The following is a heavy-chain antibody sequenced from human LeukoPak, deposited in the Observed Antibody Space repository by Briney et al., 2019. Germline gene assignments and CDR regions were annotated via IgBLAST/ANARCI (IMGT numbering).Heavy chain of an antibody. Sequence: GASVKVSCKASGYTFTSYGISWVRQAPGQGLEWMGWISAYNGNTNYAQKLQGRVTMTTDTSTSTAYMELRSLRSDDTAVYYCARGLISYYYGSGSYYLPYYYYYMDVWGKGTTVTISS. V-gene: IGHV1-18*01. CDR3: ARGLISYYYGSGSYYLPYYYYYMDV. CDR1: GYTFTSYG. CDR2: ISAYNGNT. J-gene: IGHJ6*03. D-gene: IGHD3-10*01.